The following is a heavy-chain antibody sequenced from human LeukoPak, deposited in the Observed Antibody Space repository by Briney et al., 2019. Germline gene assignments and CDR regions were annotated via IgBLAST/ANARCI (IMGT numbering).Heavy chain of an antibody. V-gene: IGHV3-73*01. CDR2: IRSKANSYAT. D-gene: IGHD5-18*01. CDR3: AKLSEQWIQLWKRVDY. CDR1: GFTFSGSA. Sequence: QPGGSLKLSCAASGFTFSGSAMHWVRQASGKGLEWVGRIRSKANSYATAYAASVKGRFTISRDDSKNTAYLQMNSLKTEDTAVYYCAKLSEQWIQLWKRVDYWGQGTLVTVSS. J-gene: IGHJ4*02.